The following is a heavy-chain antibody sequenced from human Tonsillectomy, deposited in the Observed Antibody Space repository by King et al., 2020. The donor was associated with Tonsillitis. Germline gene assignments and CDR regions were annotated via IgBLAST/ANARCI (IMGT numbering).Heavy chain of an antibody. CDR3: ARDQHLIG. D-gene: IGHD2/OR15-2a*01. CDR1: GFTFSSYS. J-gene: IGHJ4*02. CDR2: ISSSSSYI. Sequence: QLVQSGGGLVKPGGSLRLSCAASGFTFSSYSMNWVRQAPEKGLEWVSSISSSSSYIYYADSVKGRFTISRDNANNSLYLQMNSLRAEDTALYYCARDQHLIGWGQGTLVTVSS. V-gene: IGHV3-21*01.